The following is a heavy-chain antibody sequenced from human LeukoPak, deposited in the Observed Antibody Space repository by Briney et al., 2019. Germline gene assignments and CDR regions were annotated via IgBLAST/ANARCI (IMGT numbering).Heavy chain of an antibody. D-gene: IGHD3-10*01. Sequence: SETLSLTCTVSGGSISSYYWSWIRQPPGKGLEWVGHIYYLGSTNYNPTLKSRVTISIDTSKNYFSLKLNSVIAADTAVYYCARDRPGSYWYFDLWGRGTLVTVSS. CDR1: GGSISSYY. CDR3: ARDRPGSYWYFDL. J-gene: IGHJ2*01. CDR2: IYYLGST. V-gene: IGHV4-59*01.